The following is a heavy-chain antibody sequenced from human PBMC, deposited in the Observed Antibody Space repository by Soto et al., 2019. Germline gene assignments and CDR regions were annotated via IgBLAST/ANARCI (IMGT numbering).Heavy chain of an antibody. Sequence: GESLKISCTASGYTFTNNWIAWVRQMPGQGLEWMGIIHPSDFETRYSPSFQDQVTLSVDKSINTAYLQWSSLKASDTAIYYCARQSGYCTTTSCSHGMEVWGQGTTVTVSS. CDR2: IHPSDFET. CDR1: GYTFTNNW. J-gene: IGHJ6*02. D-gene: IGHD2-2*03. CDR3: ARQSGYCTTTSCSHGMEV. V-gene: IGHV5-51*01.